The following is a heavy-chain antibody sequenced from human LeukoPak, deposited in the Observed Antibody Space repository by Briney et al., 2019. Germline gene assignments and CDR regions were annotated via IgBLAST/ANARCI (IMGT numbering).Heavy chain of an antibody. J-gene: IGHJ4*02. CDR1: GFTFSSYS. V-gene: IGHV3-48*01. CDR2: ISSSTSTI. D-gene: IGHD2-2*02. CDR3: ARERYLY. Sequence: GGSLRLSCAASGFTFSSYSMNWVRQAPGKGLEWVSYISSSTSTIYYADSVKGRFTISRDNSKNTLYLQMNSLRAEDTAVYYCARERYLYWGQGTLVTVSS.